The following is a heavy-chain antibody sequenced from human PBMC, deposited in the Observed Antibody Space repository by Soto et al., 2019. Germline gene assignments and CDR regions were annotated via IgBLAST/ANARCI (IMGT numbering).Heavy chain of an antibody. V-gene: IGHV4-34*01. Sequence: QVQLQQWGAGLLKPSETLSLTCAVYGGSFSGYYWSWIRQPPGKGLEWIGEINHSGSTNYNPSLTSRGTISVDTSKNQFSLKLSSVTAAATAVYYCARNNVYCSSTSCYAFWFDPWGQGTLVTVSS. J-gene: IGHJ5*02. CDR3: ARNNVYCSSTSCYAFWFDP. D-gene: IGHD2-2*01. CDR1: GGSFSGYY. CDR2: INHSGST.